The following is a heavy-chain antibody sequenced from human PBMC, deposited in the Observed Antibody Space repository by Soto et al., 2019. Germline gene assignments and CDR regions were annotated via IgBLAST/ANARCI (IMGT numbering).Heavy chain of an antibody. J-gene: IGHJ6*03. CDR3: SKTSVAHYNYMDV. CDR2: ISWNSGSI. V-gene: IGHV3-9*01. Sequence: GGSLRLSCAASGFTFDDYAMHWVRQAPGKGLEWVSGISWNSGSIGYADSVKGRFTISRDNAKNSLYLQMNSLRAEDTALYYCSKTSVAHYNYMDVWGKGTTVTVSS. CDR1: GFTFDDYA.